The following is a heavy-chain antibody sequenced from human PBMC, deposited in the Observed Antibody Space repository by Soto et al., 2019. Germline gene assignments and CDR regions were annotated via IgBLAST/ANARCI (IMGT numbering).Heavy chain of an antibody. D-gene: IGHD2-2*01. CDR1: GFTFSSYS. CDR3: ARDRPAAICCYYGMDV. Sequence: GGSLRLSCAASGFTFSSYSMNWVRQAPGKGLEWVSSISSSSSYIYYADSVKGRFTISRDNAKNSLYLQMNSLRAEDTAVYYCARDRPAAICCYYGMDVWGQGTTVTAP. V-gene: IGHV3-21*01. J-gene: IGHJ6*02. CDR2: ISSSSSYI.